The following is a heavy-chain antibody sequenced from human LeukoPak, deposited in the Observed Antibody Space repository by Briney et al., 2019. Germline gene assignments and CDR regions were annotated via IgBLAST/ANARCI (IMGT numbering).Heavy chain of an antibody. V-gene: IGHV7-4-1*02. J-gene: IGHJ6*03. D-gene: IGHD3-10*01. CDR1: GYMFTSYT. CDR3: AKVAPMIRGRYYFYYMEV. Sequence: GASVKVSCTGSGYMFTSYTISWVRQAPGQGLEWMGLINTNTGNPTYAQGFTGRVVFSLDTSVSTAYLQVSNLRAEDTAVYYCAKVAPMIRGRYYFYYMEVWGKGATVTVSS. CDR2: INTNTGNP.